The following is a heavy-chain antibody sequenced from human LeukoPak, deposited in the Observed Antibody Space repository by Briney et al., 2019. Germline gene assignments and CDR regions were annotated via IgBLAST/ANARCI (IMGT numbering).Heavy chain of an antibody. V-gene: IGHV4-4*02. Sequence: PSGTLSLTCGVSGGSIISSHWWSWLRQPPGKGLGWIGEIHHSGSTNYNSSLKSRVTISVDKSKNQFSLRLSSMTAADTAVYYCAREFVQGSSLPYFDSWGQGALVTVSS. J-gene: IGHJ4*02. CDR3: AREFVQGSSLPYFDS. CDR2: IHHSGST. D-gene: IGHD1-26*01. CDR1: GGSIISSHW.